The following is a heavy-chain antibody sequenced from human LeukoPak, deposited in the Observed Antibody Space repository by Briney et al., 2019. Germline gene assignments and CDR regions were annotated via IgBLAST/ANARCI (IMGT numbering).Heavy chain of an antibody. CDR3: ASHPYYYYVMDV. CDR2: IYYSGST. Sequence: SETLSLTCTVSGGSISSYYWSWIRQPPGKGLEWIGYIYYSGSTKYKPSLKSRVTISVETCKKKFSRKMSSVTAADTAVYYCASHPYYYYVMDVWGQGTTVTVSS. J-gene: IGHJ6*02. CDR1: GGSISSYY. V-gene: IGHV4-59*08.